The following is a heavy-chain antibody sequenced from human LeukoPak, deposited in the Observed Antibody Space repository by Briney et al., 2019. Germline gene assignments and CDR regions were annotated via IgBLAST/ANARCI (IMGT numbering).Heavy chain of an antibody. CDR2: IIPIFGTA. Sequence: GASVKVSCKASGGTFSSYAISWVRQAPGQGLEWLGGIIPIFGTANYAQKFQGRVTITTDESTSTAYMELSSLRSEDTAVYYCARGYCSGGSCSRYYYYYMDVWGKGTTVTVSS. CDR3: ARGYCSGGSCSRYYYYYMDV. CDR1: GGTFSSYA. V-gene: IGHV1-69*05. J-gene: IGHJ6*03. D-gene: IGHD2-15*01.